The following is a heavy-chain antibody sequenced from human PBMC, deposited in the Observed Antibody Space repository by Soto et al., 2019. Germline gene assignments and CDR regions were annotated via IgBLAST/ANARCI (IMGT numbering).Heavy chain of an antibody. Sequence: GGSLRLSCAASGFTFSSYAMSWVRQAPGKGLEWVSAISGGGGSTYYADSVKGRFTISRDNSKNTLYLQMNSLRAEDTAVYYCAKSKGYYYDSSGYTHWGQGTLVTVSS. V-gene: IGHV3-23*01. CDR1: GFTFSSYA. CDR2: ISGGGGST. J-gene: IGHJ4*02. D-gene: IGHD3-22*01. CDR3: AKSKGYYYDSSGYTH.